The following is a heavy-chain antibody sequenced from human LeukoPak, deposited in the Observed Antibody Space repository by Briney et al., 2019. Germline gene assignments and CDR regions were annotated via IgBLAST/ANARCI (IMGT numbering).Heavy chain of an antibody. J-gene: IGHJ2*01. CDR1: GGSFSGYY. Sequence: SETLSLTRAVYGGSFSGYYWSWIRQPPGKGLEWIGEINHSGSTNYNPSLKSRVTISVDTSKNQFSLKLSSVTAADTAVYYCATKLGYFWYFDLWGRGTLVTVSS. D-gene: IGHD3-9*01. CDR2: INHSGST. CDR3: ATKLGYFWYFDL. V-gene: IGHV4-34*01.